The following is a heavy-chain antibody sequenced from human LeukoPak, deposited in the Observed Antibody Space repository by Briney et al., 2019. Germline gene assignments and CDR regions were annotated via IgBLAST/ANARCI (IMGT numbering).Heavy chain of an antibody. V-gene: IGHV3-7*01. Sequence: GGSLRLSCAASGFIFSTYWMSWVRQAPGKGLEWVANINQDGNNIYYVDSVKGRFTISRDHAKNSVYLQMNSLRAEDTAVYYCVRIDHNYDSSSPWWFDPWGQGILVTVSS. CDR2: INQDGNNI. D-gene: IGHD3-22*01. CDR1: GFIFSTYW. J-gene: IGHJ5*02. CDR3: VRIDHNYDSSSPWWFDP.